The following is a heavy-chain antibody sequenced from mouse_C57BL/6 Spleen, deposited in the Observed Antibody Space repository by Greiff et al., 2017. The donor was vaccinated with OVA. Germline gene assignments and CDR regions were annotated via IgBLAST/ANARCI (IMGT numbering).Heavy chain of an antibody. CDR3: ARHDYYGSSEAMDY. J-gene: IGHJ4*01. Sequence: VQLKESGPGLVAPSQSLSITCTVSGFSLTSYGVHWVRQPPGKGLEWLVVIWSDGSTTYNSALKSRLSISKDNSKSQVVLKMNSLQTDDTAMYYCARHDYYGSSEAMDYWGQGTSVTVSS. V-gene: IGHV2-6-1*01. CDR2: IWSDGST. D-gene: IGHD1-1*01. CDR1: GFSLTSYG.